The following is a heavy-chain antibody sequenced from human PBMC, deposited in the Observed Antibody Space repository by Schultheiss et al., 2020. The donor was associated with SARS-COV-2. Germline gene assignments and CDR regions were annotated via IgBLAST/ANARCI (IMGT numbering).Heavy chain of an antibody. CDR3: ARATVTTRLRLFDY. V-gene: IGHV4-30-2*01. CDR1: GASISSGGYS. D-gene: IGHD4-17*01. Sequence: SETLSLTCAVSGASISSGGYSWSWIRQPPGKGLEWIGSIFHGGSTFYNPSLRSRVTISVDTSKNQFSLKLSSVTAADTAVYYCARATVTTRLRLFDYWGQGTLVTVSS. J-gene: IGHJ4*02. CDR2: IFHGGST.